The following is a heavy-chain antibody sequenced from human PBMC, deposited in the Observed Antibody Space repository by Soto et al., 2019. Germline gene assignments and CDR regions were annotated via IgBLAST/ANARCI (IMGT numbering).Heavy chain of an antibody. J-gene: IGHJ4*02. V-gene: IGHV4-59*01. CDR1: NGSLSSNY. CDR2: IYYSGST. Sequence: SETLSLTCTVSNGSLSSNYWSWIRQSPGKGLEWIGNIYYSGSTNYNPSLKSRVTMSVDTSKNQFTLKLSSVTAADTGVYFCARSFMVLVDFFDYWGQGTPVTVSS. CDR3: ARSFMVLVDFFDY. D-gene: IGHD3-10*01.